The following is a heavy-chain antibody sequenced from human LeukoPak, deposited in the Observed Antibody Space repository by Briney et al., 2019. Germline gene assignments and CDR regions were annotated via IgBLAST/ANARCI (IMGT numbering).Heavy chain of an antibody. D-gene: IGHD3-22*01. CDR3: AREDYDSSGYYWT. V-gene: IGHV3-21*04. J-gene: IGHJ5*02. Sequence: PGGSLRLSCAASGFTFSSYTMNWVRQAPGKGLEWVSSISSSSSYIYYADSVKGRFTISRDNAKNSLYLQMNSLRAEDTAVYYCAREDYDSSGYYWTWGQGTLVTVSS. CDR1: GFTFSSYT. CDR2: ISSSSSYI.